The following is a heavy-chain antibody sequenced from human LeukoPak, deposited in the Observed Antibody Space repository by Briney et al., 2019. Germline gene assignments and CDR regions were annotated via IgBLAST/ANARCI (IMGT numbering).Heavy chain of an antibody. CDR3: AKDPVAYYDFWSGYYYFDY. D-gene: IGHD3-3*01. J-gene: IGHJ4*02. CDR2: ISGSGGST. V-gene: IGHV3-23*01. Sequence: GGSLRLSCAASGFTFSSYAMSWVRQAPGKGLEWVSAISGSGGSTYYADSVKGRFTISRDNSKNTLYLQMNSLRAEDTAVYYCAKDPVAYYDFWSGYYYFDYWGQGTLVTVSS. CDR1: GFTFSSYA.